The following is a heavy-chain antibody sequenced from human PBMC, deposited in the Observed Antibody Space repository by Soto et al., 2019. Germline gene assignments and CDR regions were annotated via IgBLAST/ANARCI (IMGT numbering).Heavy chain of an antibody. CDR3: ARGYCSGGSCPEFDY. CDR1: GFTFSDYY. Sequence: GGSLRLSCAASGFTFSDYYMSWIRQAPGQGLEWISYISSSSSAIYYADSVKGRFTISRDNAKNSLYLQMNSLRDEDTAVYSCARGYCSGGSCPEFDYWGQGTLVTVSS. CDR2: ISSSSSAI. J-gene: IGHJ4*02. V-gene: IGHV3-11*04. D-gene: IGHD2-15*01.